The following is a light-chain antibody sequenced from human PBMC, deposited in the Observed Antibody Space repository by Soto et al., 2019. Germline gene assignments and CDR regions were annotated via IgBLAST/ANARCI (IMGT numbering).Light chain of an antibody. Sequence: QSALPQPASVAGSPGPSITISCTGTSTDVGGYNYVSWYQHHPGKAPKRMIYEVSNRASGVSNRFSGSKSGNTATLTISGLQAEYEAEYYCSSYTSSSTFYVFGTGTKLTVL. V-gene: IGLV2-14*01. CDR3: SSYTSSSTFYV. CDR2: EVS. J-gene: IGLJ1*01. CDR1: STDVGGYNY.